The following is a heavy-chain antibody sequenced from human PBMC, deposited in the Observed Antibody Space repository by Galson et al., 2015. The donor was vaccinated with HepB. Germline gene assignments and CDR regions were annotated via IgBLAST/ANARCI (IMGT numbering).Heavy chain of an antibody. V-gene: IGHV5-10-1*01. CDR2: IDPSDSYT. Sequence: QSGAEVKKPGESLRISCKGSGYSFTSYWISWVRQMPGKGLEWMGRIDPSDSYTNYSPSFQGHVTISADKSISTAYLQWSSLKASDTAMYYCARRLTPWGYGDYNGGFDPWGQGTLVTVSS. CDR1: GYSFTSYW. CDR3: ARRLTPWGYGDYNGGFDP. D-gene: IGHD4-17*01. J-gene: IGHJ5*02.